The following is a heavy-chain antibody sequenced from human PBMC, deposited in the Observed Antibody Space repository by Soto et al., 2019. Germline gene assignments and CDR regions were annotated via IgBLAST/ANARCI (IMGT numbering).Heavy chain of an antibody. CDR3: ARAEVLSDY. V-gene: IGHV3-48*03. D-gene: IGHD1-26*01. CDR2: ISSSGSTI. Sequence: GSLRLSCAASGFTFSSYEMNWVRQAPGKGLEWVSYISSSGSTIYYADSVKGRFTISRDNAKNSLYLQMNSLRAEDTAVYYCARAEVLSDYWGQGTLVTVSS. CDR1: GFTFSSYE. J-gene: IGHJ4*02.